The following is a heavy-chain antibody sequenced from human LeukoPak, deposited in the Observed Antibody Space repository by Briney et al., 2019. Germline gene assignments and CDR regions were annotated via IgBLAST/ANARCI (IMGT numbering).Heavy chain of an antibody. CDR3: AHRPDNDEYSEYFQG. CDR2: IYWNDDK. Sequence: PTLTYPKRTLTLTCTVSGFSLWTTGVGVGWIRQPPGQALEWLALIYWNDDKRYSPSLKSRLTITMDNSKTQVVLTMTNMGPVDTATYYCAHRPDNDEYSEYFQGWGQGTLVTVSS. D-gene: IGHD2/OR15-2a*01. J-gene: IGHJ1*01. V-gene: IGHV2-5*01. CDR1: GFSLWTTGVG.